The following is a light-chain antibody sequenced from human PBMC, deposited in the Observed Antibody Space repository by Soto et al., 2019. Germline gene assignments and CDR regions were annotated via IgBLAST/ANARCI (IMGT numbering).Light chain of an antibody. CDR2: DAS. V-gene: IGKV1-5*01. CDR1: QSISTW. CDR3: QQYHTYRT. Sequence: DIQMTQSPSTLSASVGDRVTITFRASQSISTWLAWYQQKPGKAPKLLIYDASSLEGGVPPRFSGGGSGTEFILTISSLQSDDFATYYCQQYHTYRTFGQGTKVDIK. J-gene: IGKJ1*01.